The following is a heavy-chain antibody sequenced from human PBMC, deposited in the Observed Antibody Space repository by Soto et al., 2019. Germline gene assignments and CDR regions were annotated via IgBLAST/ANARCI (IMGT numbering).Heavy chain of an antibody. CDR2: INSDGSST. CDR1: GFTFSSYW. CDR3: ARDLIEGGTIFGVANPAYYYYYYMDV. D-gene: IGHD3-3*01. V-gene: IGHV3-74*01. J-gene: IGHJ6*03. Sequence: GGSLRLSCAASGFTFSSYWMHWVRQAPGKGLVWVSRINSDGSSTSYADSVKGRFTISRDNAKNTLYLQMNSLRAEDTAVYYCARDLIEGGTIFGVANPAYYYYYYMDVWGKGTTVTVSS.